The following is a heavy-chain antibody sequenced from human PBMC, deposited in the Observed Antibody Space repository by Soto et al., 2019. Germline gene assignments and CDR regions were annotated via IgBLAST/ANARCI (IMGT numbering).Heavy chain of an antibody. D-gene: IGHD6-13*01. CDR3: AGGATGRAPFQH. V-gene: IGHV3-72*01. CDR1: GFTFNTFG. CDR2: SRNKVASYTT. J-gene: IGHJ1*01. Sequence: GGSLRLSCAASGFTFNTFGMVWVRQAPGKGLEWVGRSRNKVASYTTEYAAPVKGRFTISRDESKNSLYLQMSSLRTEDTAVYFCAGGATGRAPFQHWGQGTLVTVSS.